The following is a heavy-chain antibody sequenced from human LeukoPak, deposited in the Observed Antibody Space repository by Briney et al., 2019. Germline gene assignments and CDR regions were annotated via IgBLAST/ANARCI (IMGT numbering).Heavy chain of an antibody. Sequence: ASVKVSFKASGCTPTRYYMHWGRQAPGPGLEWVGRINPNSGGTNYAQKFQGRVTMTRDTSISTVYMELSRLRSDDTAVYYCARVGYYESSGYYEYWGQGTLVTVSS. V-gene: IGHV1-2*06. D-gene: IGHD3-22*01. CDR3: ARVGYYESSGYYEY. CDR2: INPNSGGT. J-gene: IGHJ4*02. CDR1: GCTPTRYY.